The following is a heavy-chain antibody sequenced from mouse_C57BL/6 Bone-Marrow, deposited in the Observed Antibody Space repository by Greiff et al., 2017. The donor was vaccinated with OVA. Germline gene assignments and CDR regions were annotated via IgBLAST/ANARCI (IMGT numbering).Heavy chain of an antibody. CDR2: IHPNSGST. Sequence: QVQLQQPGAELVKPGASVKLSCKASGYTFTSYWMHWVKQRPGQGLEWIGMIHPNSGSTNYNEKFKSKATLTVDKSSSTAYMQLSSPTSEDSAVYYCARSNYGSSYVGYFDVWGTGTTVTVSS. J-gene: IGHJ1*03. D-gene: IGHD1-1*01. CDR3: ARSNYGSSYVGYFDV. CDR1: GYTFTSYW. V-gene: IGHV1-64*01.